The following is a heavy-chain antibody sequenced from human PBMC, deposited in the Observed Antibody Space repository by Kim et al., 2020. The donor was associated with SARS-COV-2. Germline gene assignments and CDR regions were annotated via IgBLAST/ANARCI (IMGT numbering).Heavy chain of an antibody. Sequence: GGSLRLSCVASGFTFSYYWMSWVRQAPGKGLEWLAQIKEDGSGKFYVDSVKGRFTISRDNAKNSLYLQMDSLRAADTAVYYCARGGRPGDYWGQGTRVTVSS. V-gene: IGHV3-7*01. CDR2: IKEDGSGK. CDR3: ARGGRPGDY. CDR1: GFTFSYYW. J-gene: IGHJ4*02. D-gene: IGHD6-6*01.